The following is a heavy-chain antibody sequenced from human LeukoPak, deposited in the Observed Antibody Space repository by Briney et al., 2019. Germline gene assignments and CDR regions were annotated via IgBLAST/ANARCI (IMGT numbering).Heavy chain of an antibody. CDR3: ASYYGDGYYYMDV. J-gene: IGHJ6*03. CDR2: IYYSGST. Sequence: SETLSLTCTVSGGSISSYYWSWIRQPPGKGLEWIGYIYYSGSTNYNPSLKSRVTISVDTSKNQFSLKLSSVTAADTAVYYCASYYGDGYYYMDVWGKGTTVTISS. D-gene: IGHD4-17*01. CDR1: GGSISSYY. V-gene: IGHV4-59*01.